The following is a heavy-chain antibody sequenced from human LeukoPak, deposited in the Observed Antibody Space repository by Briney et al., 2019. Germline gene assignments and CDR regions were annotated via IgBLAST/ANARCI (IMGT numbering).Heavy chain of an antibody. V-gene: IGHV3-48*04. CDR2: ISSSGSTI. Sequence: GGSLRLSCAASGFAFSSYSMNWVRQAPGKGLEWVSSISSSGSTIYYADSVKGRFTISRDNAKNSLYLQMNSLRAEDTAVYYCARDYGGSSPFDYWGQGTLVTVSS. D-gene: IGHD4-23*01. CDR3: ARDYGGSSPFDY. J-gene: IGHJ4*02. CDR1: GFAFSSYS.